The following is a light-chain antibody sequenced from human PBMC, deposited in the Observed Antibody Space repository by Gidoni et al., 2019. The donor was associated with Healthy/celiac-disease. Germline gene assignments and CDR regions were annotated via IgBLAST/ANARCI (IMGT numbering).Light chain of an antibody. V-gene: IGKV1-5*03. J-gene: IGKJ2*01. CDR3: QQYNSYST. CDR1: QSISSW. Sequence: DIQMTQSPSTLSASVGDRVTITCRASQSISSWLAWYQQKPGKAPKLLIYKASSLESGVPSRFSGSGSGTEFTLTISSLQPDDFATYYCQQYNSYSTFGQXTKLEIK. CDR2: KAS.